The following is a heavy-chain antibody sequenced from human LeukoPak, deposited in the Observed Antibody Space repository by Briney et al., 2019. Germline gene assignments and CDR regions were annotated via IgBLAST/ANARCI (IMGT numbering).Heavy chain of an antibody. Sequence: QAGGSLRLSCAASGFTFSSYWMSWVRQAPGKGLEWVANIKQDGSEKYYVDPVKGRFTISRDNAKNSLYLQMNSLRAEDTAVYYCARDIGPPTMIRWHDAFDIWGQGTMVTVSS. J-gene: IGHJ3*02. CDR2: IKQDGSEK. CDR1: GFTFSSYW. D-gene: IGHD3-22*01. V-gene: IGHV3-7*01. CDR3: ARDIGPPTMIRWHDAFDI.